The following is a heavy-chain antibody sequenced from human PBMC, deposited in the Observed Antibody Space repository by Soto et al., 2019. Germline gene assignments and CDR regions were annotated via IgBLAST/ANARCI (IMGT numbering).Heavy chain of an antibody. Sequence: ASVKVSCKASGYTFTSYYMHWVRQAPGQGLEWMGIINPSGGSTSYAQKFQGRVTMTRDTSTSTVYMELSSLRSEDTAVDYCARDKTAASRGGSCYSRRENAELTLWLRRFDDCGQG. CDR2: INPSGGST. V-gene: IGHV1-46*01. CDR3: ARDKTAASRGGSCYSRRENAELTLWLRRFDD. J-gene: IGHJ4*02. D-gene: IGHD2-15*01. CDR1: GYTFTSYY.